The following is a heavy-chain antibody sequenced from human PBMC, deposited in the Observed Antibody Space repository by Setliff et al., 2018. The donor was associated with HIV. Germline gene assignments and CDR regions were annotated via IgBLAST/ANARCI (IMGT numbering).Heavy chain of an antibody. D-gene: IGHD4-17*01. CDR2: INPSGGST. CDR1: GYTFTSYY. Sequence: ASVKVSCKASGYTFTSYYIHWVRQAPGQGLEWMGIINPSGGSTSYAQKFQGRVTMTRDTSTSTVYMELSSLRSEDTAVYYCATQFKTTKAFDPWGQGTLVTVS. J-gene: IGHJ5*02. V-gene: IGHV1-46*01. CDR3: ATQFKTTKAFDP.